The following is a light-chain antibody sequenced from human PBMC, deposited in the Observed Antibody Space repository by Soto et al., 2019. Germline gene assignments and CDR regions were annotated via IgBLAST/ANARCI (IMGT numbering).Light chain of an antibody. CDR2: EVT. J-gene: IGLJ3*02. CDR3: CSFTSSSTVV. V-gene: IGLV2-14*01. Sequence: QSALTQPASVSGSPGQSITISCTGTSSDVGAYNYVSWYQHHPGKVPKLLIYEVTNRPSGVSDRFSGSKSGNTASLTISGLQAEDEADYYCCSFTSSSTVVFGGGTKLTVL. CDR1: SSDVGAYNY.